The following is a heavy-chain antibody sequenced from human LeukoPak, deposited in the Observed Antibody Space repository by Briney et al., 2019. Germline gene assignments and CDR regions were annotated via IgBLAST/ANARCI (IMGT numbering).Heavy chain of an antibody. CDR2: ISSRTTSHT. J-gene: IGHJ4*02. D-gene: IGHD4-17*01. CDR3: ARVKGDYCVDY. V-gene: IGHV3-11*06. Sequence: GGSLRLSCAASGFTFSGYYMSWIRQAPGKGLEWVSYISSRTTSHTKYADSVKGRFTISRDNAKNSLYLQMNSLRAEDTAVYYCARVKGDYCVDYWGQGTVVTVSS. CDR1: GFTFSGYY.